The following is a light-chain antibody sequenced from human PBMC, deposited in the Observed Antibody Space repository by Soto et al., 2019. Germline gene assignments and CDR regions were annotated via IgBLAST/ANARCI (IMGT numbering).Light chain of an antibody. Sequence: DIPMTQSPSSLSASVGDRVTITCRATQSITSYLNWYQQKPGKAPKLLIYAASSLQSGVPSRFSGSGSGTDFTLTISSLQPEDFATYYCQQYDNLPITFGQGTRLEIK. V-gene: IGKV1-39*01. CDR1: QSITSY. J-gene: IGKJ5*01. CDR2: AAS. CDR3: QQYDNLPIT.